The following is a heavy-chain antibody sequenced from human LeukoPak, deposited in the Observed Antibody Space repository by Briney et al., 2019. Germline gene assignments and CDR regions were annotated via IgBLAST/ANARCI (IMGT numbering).Heavy chain of an antibody. CDR2: ISSSSSYI. Sequence: GGSLRLSCAASGFTFSSYSMNWVRQAPGKGLEWVSSISSSSSYIYYADSVKGRFTISRDNAKNSLYLQMNSLRAEDTAVYYCAREVVGPYYFDYWGQGTLVTVSS. J-gene: IGHJ4*02. D-gene: IGHD1-26*01. V-gene: IGHV3-21*01. CDR3: AREVVGPYYFDY. CDR1: GFTFSSYS.